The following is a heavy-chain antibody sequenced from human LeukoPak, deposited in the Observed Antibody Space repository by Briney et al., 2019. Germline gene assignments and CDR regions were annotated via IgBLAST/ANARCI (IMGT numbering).Heavy chain of an antibody. V-gene: IGHV4-34*01. D-gene: IGHD3-10*01. CDR2: INHSEST. Sequence: PSETLSLTCAVYGGSFSGYYWSWIRQPPGKGLEWIGEINHSESTNYNPSLKSRVTISVDTSKNQFSLKLSSVTAADTAVYYCARDGSGSYYGYWGQGTLVTVSS. CDR3: ARDGSGSYYGY. J-gene: IGHJ4*02. CDR1: GGSFSGYY.